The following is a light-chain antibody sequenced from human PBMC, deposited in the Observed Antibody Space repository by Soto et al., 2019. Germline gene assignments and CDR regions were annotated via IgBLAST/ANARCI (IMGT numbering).Light chain of an antibody. V-gene: IGLV2-14*01. CDR1: SSDVGDYDY. J-gene: IGLJ1*01. CDR3: SSYTASGTLPYV. CDR2: EVS. Sequence: QSVLTQPASVSGSPGQSITISCTGTSSDVGDYDYVSWYQQHPGKAPKLMICEVSNRPSGVSNRFSGSKSGNTASPTIAGLQTEDEADYYCSSYTASGTLPYVFGTGTKVTVL.